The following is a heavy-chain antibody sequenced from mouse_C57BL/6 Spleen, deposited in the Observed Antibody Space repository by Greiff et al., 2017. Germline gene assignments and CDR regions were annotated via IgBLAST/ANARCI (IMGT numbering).Heavy chain of an antibody. CDR1: GYSFTDYN. CDR3: AVIYYDYDWYFDV. V-gene: IGHV1-39*01. CDR2: INPNYGTT. J-gene: IGHJ1*03. Sequence: VQLKQSGPELVKPGASVKISCKASGYSFTDYNMNWVKQSNGKSLEWIGVINPNYGTTSYNQTFKGTATLTVDPSSSTAYMQLNSLTSEDSAVYYCAVIYYDYDWYFDVWGTGTTVTVSS. D-gene: IGHD2-4*01.